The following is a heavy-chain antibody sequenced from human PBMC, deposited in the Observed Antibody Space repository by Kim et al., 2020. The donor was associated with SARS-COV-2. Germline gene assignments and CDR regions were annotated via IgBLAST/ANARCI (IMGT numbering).Heavy chain of an antibody. Sequence: GGSLRLSCAASGFTFDDYAMHWVRQAPGKGLEWVSGISWNSGSIGYADSVKGRFTISRDNAKNSLYLQMNSLRAEDTALYYCAKSPSYGLFDYWGQGTLVSVSS. CDR3: AKSPSYGLFDY. V-gene: IGHV3-9*01. CDR1: GFTFDDYA. D-gene: IGHD5-18*01. J-gene: IGHJ4*02. CDR2: ISWNSGSI.